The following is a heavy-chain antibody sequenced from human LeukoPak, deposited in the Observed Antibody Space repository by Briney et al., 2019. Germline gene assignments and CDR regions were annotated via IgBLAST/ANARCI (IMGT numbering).Heavy chain of an antibody. V-gene: IGHV3-23*01. J-gene: IGHJ4*02. Sequence: GGSLRLSCAASGFTFSSYAMSWVRQAPGKGLEWVSAISGSGGSTYYADSVKGRFTISRDNSKNTLYLQMNSLRAEDTAVYCCARVEYSSSPPFDYWGQGTLVTVSS. CDR3: ARVEYSSSPPFDY. CDR2: ISGSGGST. D-gene: IGHD6-6*01. CDR1: GFTFSSYA.